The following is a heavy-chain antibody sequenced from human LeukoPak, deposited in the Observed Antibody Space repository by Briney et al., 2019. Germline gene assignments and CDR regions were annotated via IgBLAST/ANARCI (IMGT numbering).Heavy chain of an antibody. CDR3: ARGVVPAAHDY. Sequence: SETLSVTCAVSGGSFSGYYWSWIRQPPGKGLEWIGEINHSGSTNYNPSLKSRVTISVDTSKNQFSLKLSSVTAADTAVYYCARGVVPAAHDYWGQGTLVTVSS. CDR1: GGSFSGYY. CDR2: INHSGST. D-gene: IGHD2-2*01. J-gene: IGHJ4*02. V-gene: IGHV4-34*01.